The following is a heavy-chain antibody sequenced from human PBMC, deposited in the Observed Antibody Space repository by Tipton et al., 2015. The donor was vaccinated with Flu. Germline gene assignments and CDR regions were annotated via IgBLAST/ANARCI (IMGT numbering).Heavy chain of an antibody. CDR2: LQTSWGS. V-gene: IGHV4-4*07. Sequence: TLSLTCTVSGDSINNNYWSWVRQPAGKGLEWIGRLQTSWGSTYNSSLKSRVTMSFDTSKNQFSLKLSSVTAADTAVYYCAMRSEYFYGSGNSYRYYGMDVWGQGTTVTVSS. CDR3: AMRSEYFYGSGNSYRYYGMDV. J-gene: IGHJ6*02. D-gene: IGHD3-10*01. CDR1: GDSINNNY.